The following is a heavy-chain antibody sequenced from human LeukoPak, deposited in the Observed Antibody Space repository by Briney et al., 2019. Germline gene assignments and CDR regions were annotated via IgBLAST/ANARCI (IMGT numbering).Heavy chain of an antibody. Sequence: GSSVKVSCKASGGTFSSYAISWVRQAPGQGLEWMGRIIPILGIANYAQKFQGRVTITADKSTSTAYMELSSLRSEDTAVYYCARITMVRGVIAHEYYYYYVWTSGAKGPRSPSP. J-gene: IGHJ6*02. CDR3: ARITMVRGVIAHEYYYYYVWTS. CDR2: IIPILGIA. D-gene: IGHD3-10*01. CDR1: GGTFSSYA. V-gene: IGHV1-69*04.